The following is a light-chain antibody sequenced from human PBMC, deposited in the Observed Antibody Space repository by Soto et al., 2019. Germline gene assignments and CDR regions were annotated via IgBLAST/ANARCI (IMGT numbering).Light chain of an antibody. CDR2: AAS. CDR3: QQYNTYHFT. J-gene: IGKJ3*01. CDR1: QDIGTY. V-gene: IGKV1-16*02. Sequence: DIQMTQSPSSLSASVGDRVTITCRASQDIGTYLAWFQQKPGKAPKSLVYAASSLNRGVPSKFSGSGSGTDFTLTISGLQHEDFVTYYCQQYNTYHFTLRPGTKVDIK.